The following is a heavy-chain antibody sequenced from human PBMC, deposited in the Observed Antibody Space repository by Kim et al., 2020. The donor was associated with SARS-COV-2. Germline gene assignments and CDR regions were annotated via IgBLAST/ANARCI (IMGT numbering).Heavy chain of an antibody. CDR1: GFTVNSNY. V-gene: IGHV3-53*01. J-gene: IGHJ2*01. CDR2: IYAGAGAAS. D-gene: IGHD3-22*01. CDR3: ALCYDISGCNDCDL. Sequence: GGSLRLSCAASGFTVNSNYMTWVRQAPGKGLEWVSVIYAGAGAASYYAESESGCFTISRDDSKHSLYLQINSRGDEAAADYYCALCYDISGCNDCDLLG.